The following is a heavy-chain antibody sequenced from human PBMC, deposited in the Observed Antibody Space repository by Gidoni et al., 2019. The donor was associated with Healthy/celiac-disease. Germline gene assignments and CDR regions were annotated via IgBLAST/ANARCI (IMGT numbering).Heavy chain of an antibody. J-gene: IGHJ6*02. Sequence: EVQLVESGGGLVKPGGSLRLSCAASGFTSSNAWMSWVRQAPGKGLEWVGRIKSKTDGGTTDYAAPVKGRFTISRDDSKNTLYLQMNSLKTEDTAVYYCTTRSKAYYYGMDVWGQGTTVTVSS. V-gene: IGHV3-15*01. CDR2: IKSKTDGGTT. D-gene: IGHD4-4*01. CDR3: TTRSKAYYYGMDV. CDR1: GFTSSNAW.